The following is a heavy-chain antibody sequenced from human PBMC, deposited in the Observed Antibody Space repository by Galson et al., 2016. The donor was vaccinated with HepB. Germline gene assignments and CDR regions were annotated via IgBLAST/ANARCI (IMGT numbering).Heavy chain of an antibody. V-gene: IGHV1-69*13. CDR2: IIPIFETA. Sequence: SVKVSCKASGGPFSSYGISWVRQAPGQGLEWMGGIIPIFETAHYAQKFQGRVTITADESTTTGYMEMSSLRSEDTAVYYCASPLRFFALDNYYFGMDVWGQGTTVTVSS. CDR3: ASPLRFFALDNYYFGMDV. J-gene: IGHJ6*02. CDR1: GGPFSSYG. D-gene: IGHD3-3*01.